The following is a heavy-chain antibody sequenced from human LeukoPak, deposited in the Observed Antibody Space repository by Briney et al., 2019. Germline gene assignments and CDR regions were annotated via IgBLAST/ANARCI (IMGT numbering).Heavy chain of an antibody. Sequence: GGSLRLSCAASGFTFSSYAMSWVRQAPGKGLEWVSAISGSGGSTYYADSVKGRFTISRDNSKNTLYLQMNSLRAEDTAVYYCASPLPGSSSWYDYYYGMDVWGQGTTVTVSS. CDR1: GFTFSSYA. CDR2: ISGSGGST. J-gene: IGHJ6*02. D-gene: IGHD6-13*01. V-gene: IGHV3-23*01. CDR3: ASPLPGSSSWYDYYYGMDV.